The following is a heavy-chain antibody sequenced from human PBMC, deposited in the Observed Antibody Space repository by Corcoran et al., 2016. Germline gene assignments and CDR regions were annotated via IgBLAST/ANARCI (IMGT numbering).Heavy chain of an antibody. Sequence: QLQLQESGPGLVKPSETLSLTCTVSGGSISSSSYYWGWIRQPPGKGLEWIGSIYYSGSTYHNPSLKRRVTISLDTSKNQFSLRLSSVTAADPAVYYCARDHCSGGSCHWDCEYWGQGTLVTVSS. J-gene: IGHJ4*02. CDR3: ARDHCSGGSCHWDCEY. D-gene: IGHD2-15*01. CDR1: GGSISSSSYY. V-gene: IGHV4-39*07. CDR2: IYYSGST.